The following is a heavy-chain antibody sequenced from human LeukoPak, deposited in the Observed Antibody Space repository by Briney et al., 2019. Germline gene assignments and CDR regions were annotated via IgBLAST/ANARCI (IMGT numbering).Heavy chain of an antibody. Sequence: GGSLRLSCAASGFTFSGYWMSWVRQAPGKGLEWVANMKEDRSEKYCVDSVKGRFTISRDNAKNSLYLQMNSLRAEDTAVYYCARGGFRYFDRWGQGTLVTVSS. CDR1: GFTFSGYW. CDR3: ARGGFRYFDR. J-gene: IGHJ5*02. D-gene: IGHD3-16*02. CDR2: MKEDRSEK. V-gene: IGHV3-7*04.